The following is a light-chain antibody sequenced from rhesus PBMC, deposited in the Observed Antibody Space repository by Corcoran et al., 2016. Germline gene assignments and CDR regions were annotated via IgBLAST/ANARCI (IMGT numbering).Light chain of an antibody. CDR3: QQHNSYPLT. CDR1: QGISSY. CDR2: KAS. J-gene: IGKJ4*01. Sequence: DIQMTQSPSSLSASVGDTVTITCRASQGISSYLAWYQQKPGKALKLLIYKASTLQSGVPSRFSGSGSGTDFTLTISSLQPEDFATYYCQQHNSYPLTFGGGTKVEIK. V-gene: IGKV1-25*01.